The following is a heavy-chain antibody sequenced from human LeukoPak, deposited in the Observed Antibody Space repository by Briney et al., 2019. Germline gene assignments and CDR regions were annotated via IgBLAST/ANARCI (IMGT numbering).Heavy chain of an antibody. CDR2: IRGSGGST. CDR3: ARRGYSNSFFDY. Sequence: GGSLRLSCAASGFTFSSYAMSWVRQAPGKGLEWVSAIRGSGGSTYYADSVKGRFTISRDNAKNSLYLQMNSLRVEDTALYHCARRGYSNSFFDYWGQGTLVTVSS. V-gene: IGHV3-23*01. CDR1: GFTFSSYA. D-gene: IGHD4-11*01. J-gene: IGHJ4*02.